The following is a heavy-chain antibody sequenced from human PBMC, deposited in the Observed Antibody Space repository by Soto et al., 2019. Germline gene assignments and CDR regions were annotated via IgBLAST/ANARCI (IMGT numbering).Heavy chain of an antibody. D-gene: IGHD2-21*01. CDR1: GFTFSSYG. CDR3: AKDHGVVVILSWFDP. V-gene: IGHV3-30*18. CDR2: ISYDGSSK. J-gene: IGHJ5*02. Sequence: PGGSLRLSCAASGFTFSSYGMHWVRQAPGKGLEWVAVISYDGSSKYYADSVKGRFTISRDNSKNTLYLQMNSLRAEDTAVYYCAKDHGVVVILSWFDPWGQGTLVTVSS.